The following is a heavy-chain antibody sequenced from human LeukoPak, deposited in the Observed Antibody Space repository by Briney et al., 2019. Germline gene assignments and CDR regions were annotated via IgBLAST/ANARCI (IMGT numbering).Heavy chain of an antibody. CDR3: ARDLYCGGDCYSDY. Sequence: ASVKVSCKASGYTFTGYYMHWVRQAPGQGPEWMGWINAGNGNTKYSQKFQGRVTITRDTSASTAYMELSSLRSEDTAVYYCARDLYCGGDCYSDYWGQGTLVTVSS. CDR2: INAGNGNT. CDR1: GYTFTGYY. V-gene: IGHV1-3*01. J-gene: IGHJ4*02. D-gene: IGHD2-21*02.